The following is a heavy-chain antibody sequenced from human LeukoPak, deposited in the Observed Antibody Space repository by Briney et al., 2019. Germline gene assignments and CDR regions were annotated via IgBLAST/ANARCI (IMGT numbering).Heavy chain of an antibody. CDR2: IYYSGST. CDR3: AKHLTNAYYDMIWFDP. CDR1: GGSISGHY. Sequence: SETLSLTCIVSGGSISGHYWSWVRQPPGKGLEWIGYIYYSGSTNYNPSLNSRVIISVDTSKNQFSLKLSSVTAADTAVYYCAKHLTNAYYDMIWFDPWGQGTLVTVSS. V-gene: IGHV4-59*11. J-gene: IGHJ5*02. D-gene: IGHD3-22*01.